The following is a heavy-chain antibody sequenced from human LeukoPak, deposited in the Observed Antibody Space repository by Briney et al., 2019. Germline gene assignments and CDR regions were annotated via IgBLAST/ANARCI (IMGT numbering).Heavy chain of an antibody. J-gene: IGHJ4*02. CDR1: GFIFSTYW. CDR2: MKGDGSEI. D-gene: IGHD3-3*01. CDR3: ARGRRFTIFGVVIQYYFDY. Sequence: GGSLRLSCAASGFIFSTYWMMWARQAPGKGLEWVANMKGDGSEIHYVDSVKGRFTISRDNARNSLFLQMNGLRPEDTAVYYCARGRRFTIFGVVIQYYFDYWGQGTLVTVSS. V-gene: IGHV3-7*01.